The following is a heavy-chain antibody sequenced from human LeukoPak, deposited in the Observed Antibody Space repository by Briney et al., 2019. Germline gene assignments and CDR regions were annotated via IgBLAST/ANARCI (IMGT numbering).Heavy chain of an antibody. J-gene: IGHJ4*02. CDR2: ISGSGGST. V-gene: IGHV3-23*01. CDR1: GFTFSSYA. Sequence: GGSLRLSCAASGFTFSSYAMSWVRQAPGKGLEWVSAISGSGGSTYYADSVKGRFTISRDNSKNTLYLQMNSLRAEDTAVCYCAKVRRGYYDSSGPFDYWGQGTLVTVSS. D-gene: IGHD3-22*01. CDR3: AKVRRGYYDSSGPFDY.